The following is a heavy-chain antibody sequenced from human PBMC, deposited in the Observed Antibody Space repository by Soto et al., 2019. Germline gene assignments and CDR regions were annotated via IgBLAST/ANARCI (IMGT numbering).Heavy chain of an antibody. CDR3: AIGALYCSGGSCYSGYYYYMDV. J-gene: IGHJ6*03. CDR2: INPSGGST. Sequence: ASVKVSCKASGYTSTSYYMHWVRQAPGQGLEWMGIINPSGGSTSYAQKFQGRVTMTRDTSTSTVYMELSSLRSEDTAVYYCAIGALYCSGGSCYSGYYYYMDVWGKGTTVTVSS. D-gene: IGHD2-15*01. V-gene: IGHV1-46*03. CDR1: GYTSTSYY.